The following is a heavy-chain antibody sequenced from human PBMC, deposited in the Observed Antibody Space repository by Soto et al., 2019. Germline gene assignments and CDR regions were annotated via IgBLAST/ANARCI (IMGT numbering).Heavy chain of an antibody. J-gene: IGHJ5*02. CDR1: GFSLSNAGLG. CDR3: ASAYSTSWYWFDP. D-gene: IGHD6-13*01. V-gene: IGHV2-26*01. CDR2: IFSNDEK. Sequence: QVTVKESGPVLVKPTETLTLTCTVSGFSLSNAGLGVSWIRQPPGKALEWLAHIFSNDEKSYSTSLKSRLTISNATSKIQVVLTLTNMDPVDTATYYCASAYSTSWYWFDPWGQGTLVTVSS.